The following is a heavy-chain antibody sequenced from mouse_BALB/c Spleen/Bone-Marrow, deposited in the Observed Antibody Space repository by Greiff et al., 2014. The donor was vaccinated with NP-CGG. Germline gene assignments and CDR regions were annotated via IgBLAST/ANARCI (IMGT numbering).Heavy chain of an antibody. V-gene: IGHV1-20*02. D-gene: IGHD2-4*01. CDR1: GYSFTGYF. CDR2: INPYNGDT. Sequence: EVKLMESGPELVKPGASVKISCKASGYSFTGYFMNWVMQSHGKSLEWIGRINPYNGDTFYNHKFKGKATLTVDKSSSTAHMELRSLATEDSAVYYCARSGDYDGFADWGQGTLVTVSA. CDR3: ARSGDYDGFAD. J-gene: IGHJ3*01.